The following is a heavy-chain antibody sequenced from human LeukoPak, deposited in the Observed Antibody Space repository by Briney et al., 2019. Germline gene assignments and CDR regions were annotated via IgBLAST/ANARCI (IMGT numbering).Heavy chain of an antibody. J-gene: IGHJ4*02. CDR3: AKDGGLWVSAHWGDS. Sequence: GGSLRLSCAASGFTFGSSWMHWVRQAPGKGLEWVSTITTSDGNTYYADSVKGRFTVSRDNSKNTLFLQMNSLRAEDTAVYYCAKDGGLWVSAHWGDSWGRGTLVTVSS. CDR1: GFTFGSSW. D-gene: IGHD7-27*01. V-gene: IGHV3-23*01. CDR2: ITTSDGNT.